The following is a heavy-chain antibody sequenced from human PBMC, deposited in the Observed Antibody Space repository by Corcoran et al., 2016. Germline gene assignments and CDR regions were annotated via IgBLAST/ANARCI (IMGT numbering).Heavy chain of an antibody. Sequence: EVQLVESGGGLVQPGGSLRLSCAASGFTFSSYDMHWVRQATGKGLEWVSAIGTAGDTYYPGSGKGRFTISRENAKNSLYLQMNIMRAGETAVYYCARELIYWSSTSSYYYYYGMDVWGQGTTVTVSS. CDR2: IGTAGDT. CDR1: GFTFSSYD. D-gene: IGHD2-2*01. CDR3: ARELIYWSSTSSYYYYYGMDV. J-gene: IGHJ6*02. V-gene: IGHV3-13*01.